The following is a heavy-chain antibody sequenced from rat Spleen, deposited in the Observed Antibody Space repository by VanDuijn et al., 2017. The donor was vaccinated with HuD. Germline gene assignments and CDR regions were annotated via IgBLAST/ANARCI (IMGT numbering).Heavy chain of an antibody. CDR3: AIYGVMYTTAPYYFDY. J-gene: IGHJ2*01. V-gene: IGHV3-1*01. CDR1: GYSITSNY. D-gene: IGHD1-6*01. CDR2: ISYSGST. Sequence: EVQLQESGPGLVKPSQSLSLTCSVTGYSITSNYWGWIRKFPGNKMEWIGHISYSGSTSYNPSLKSRISITRDTSKNQFFLQLNSLTTEDTATYYCAIYGVMYTTAPYYFDYWGQGVMVTVSS.